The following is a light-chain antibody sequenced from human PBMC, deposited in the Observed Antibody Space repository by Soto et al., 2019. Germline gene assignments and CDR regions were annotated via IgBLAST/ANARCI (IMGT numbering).Light chain of an antibody. Sequence: QLVLTQSSSASASPGSSVKFTCTLSSGHSSYIVAWHQQQPGKAPRYLMKLEGSGSYNKGSGVPDRFSGSSSGADRYLTISNLQSEDEADYYCETWDSNTRVFGGGTKLTVL. J-gene: IGLJ3*02. CDR3: ETWDSNTRV. V-gene: IGLV4-60*03. CDR2: LEGSGSY. CDR1: SGHSSYI.